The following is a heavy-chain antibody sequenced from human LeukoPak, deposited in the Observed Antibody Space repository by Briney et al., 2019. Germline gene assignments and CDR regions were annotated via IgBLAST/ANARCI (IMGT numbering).Heavy chain of an antibody. CDR1: RFTFSNYW. D-gene: IGHD6-6*01. V-gene: IGHV3-7*04. CDR2: IKQDASEK. Sequence: RGSLRPSCAAARFTFSNYWLNWGRKDPGKGLEWAANIKQDASEKSYVDSVRCRSTISRATAKNTLYLQLHRLSGQATAVYFCARGVAALMDVWGKGTTVTVSS. J-gene: IGHJ6*03. CDR3: ARGVAALMDV.